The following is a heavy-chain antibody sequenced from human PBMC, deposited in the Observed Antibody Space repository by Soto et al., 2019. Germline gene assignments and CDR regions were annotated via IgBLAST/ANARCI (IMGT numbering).Heavy chain of an antibody. Sequence: GGSLRLSCSGSGFVFSDYSMSWVRQAPGKGLGLVALISRSSDYIYYSDSVKGRFTISRDNAKNSVNLQMNSLRGEETAVYYCATRAALTYVSHWGQATPVNVSS. J-gene: IGHJ4*02. V-gene: IGHV3-21*01. CDR2: ISRSSDYI. CDR3: ATRAALTYVSH. CDR1: GFVFSDYS. D-gene: IGHD3-10*02.